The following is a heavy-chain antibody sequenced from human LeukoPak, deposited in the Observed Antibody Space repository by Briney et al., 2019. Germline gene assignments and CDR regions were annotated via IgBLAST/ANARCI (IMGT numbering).Heavy chain of an antibody. CDR1: GFTVSSNY. D-gene: IGHD6-19*01. V-gene: IGHV3-66*01. CDR3: ARAVGSGWSYFDY. Sequence: PGGSLRLSCAASGFTVSSNYMSWVLQAPGKGLEWVSVIYSGGSTYYADSVKGRFTISRDNSKNTLYLQMNSLRAEDTAVYYCARAVGSGWSYFDYWSQGTLVTVSS. J-gene: IGHJ4*02. CDR2: IYSGGST.